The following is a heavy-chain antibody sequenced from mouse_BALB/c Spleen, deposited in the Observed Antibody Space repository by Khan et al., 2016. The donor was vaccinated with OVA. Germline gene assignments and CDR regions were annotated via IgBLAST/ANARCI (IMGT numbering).Heavy chain of an antibody. Sequence: VQLKESGPGLVKPSQSLSLTCTVTGYSITSDYAWNWIRQFPGNKLEWMGYISNSGNTNYNPSLKSRISITRDTSKNQFFLQLNSVTTEDTATYYCASELGRYDAMDYWGQGTSVTVSS. CDR2: ISNSGNT. D-gene: IGHD4-1*01. V-gene: IGHV3-2*02. CDR1: GYSITSDYA. CDR3: ASELGRYDAMDY. J-gene: IGHJ4*01.